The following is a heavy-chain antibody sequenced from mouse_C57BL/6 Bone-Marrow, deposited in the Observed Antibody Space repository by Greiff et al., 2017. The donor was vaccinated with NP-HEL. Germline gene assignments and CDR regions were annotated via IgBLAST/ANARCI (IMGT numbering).Heavy chain of an antibody. CDR1: GYTFTSYW. CDR3: ARTITTVVARRYCDV. Sequence: QVQLQQPGAELVKPGASVKLSCKASGYTFTSYWMHWVKQRPGQGLEWIGMIHPNSGSTNYNEKFKSKATLTVDKSSSTAYMQLSSLTSEDSAVYYCARTITTVVARRYCDVWGTGTTVTVSS. J-gene: IGHJ1*03. CDR2: IHPNSGST. V-gene: IGHV1-64*01. D-gene: IGHD1-1*01.